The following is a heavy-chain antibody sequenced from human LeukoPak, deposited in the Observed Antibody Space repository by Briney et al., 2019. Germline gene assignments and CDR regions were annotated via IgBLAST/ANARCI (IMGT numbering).Heavy chain of an antibody. J-gene: IGHJ3*01. CDR3: ARDRGSGDSFDL. Sequence: PGGSLRLSCAASGFTFSTYGMHWVRQAPGKGLEWVAVIWFDGGNQYYVDSVRGRFSISRDNSKNTLYLQMNTLRAEDTGVYYCARDRGSGDSFDLWGQGAMVTVSS. CDR1: GFTFSTYG. CDR2: IWFDGGNQ. V-gene: IGHV3-33*01. D-gene: IGHD6-19*01.